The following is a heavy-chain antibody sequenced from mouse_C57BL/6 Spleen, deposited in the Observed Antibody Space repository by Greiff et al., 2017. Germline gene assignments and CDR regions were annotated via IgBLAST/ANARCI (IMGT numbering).Heavy chain of an antibody. CDR2: INPGSGGT. CDR1: GYAFTNYL. V-gene: IGHV1-54*01. J-gene: IGHJ2*01. Sequence: QVQLQQSGAELVRPGTSVKVSCKASGYAFTNYLIEWVMQRPGQGLEWIGVINPGSGGTNYTEKFKGKATLTADKSSSTAYMQLSSLTSADSAVYFCARTGGSSFYFDYWGQGTTLTVSS. CDR3: ARTGGSSFYFDY. D-gene: IGHD1-1*01.